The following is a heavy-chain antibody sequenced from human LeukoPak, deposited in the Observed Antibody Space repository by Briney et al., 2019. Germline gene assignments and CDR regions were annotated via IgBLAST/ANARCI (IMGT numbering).Heavy chain of an antibody. CDR1: GGSISSYY. V-gene: IGHV4-59*01. J-gene: IGHJ5*01. CDR3: ARNMSTEGWFDS. CDR2: ISYSGGT. D-gene: IGHD5/OR15-5a*01. Sequence: SETLSLTCTVSGGSISSYYWSWIRQPPGKGLEWIGYISYSGGTNYNPSLKSRVTISVDTSKNQFSLKLSSVTAADTAVYFCARNMSTEGWFDSWGRGTLVTVSS.